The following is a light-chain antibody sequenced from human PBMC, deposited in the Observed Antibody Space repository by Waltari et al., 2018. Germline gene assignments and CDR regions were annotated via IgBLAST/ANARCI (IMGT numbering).Light chain of an antibody. V-gene: IGKV3-11*01. Sequence: EIVLTQSPATLSLSPGERATLSCRASQSISSYLAWYQQKPGQAPRLLIYDASNRATGIPARFSGSGSGTDFTLTISSLEPEDFAVYYCLQRSNWPPTWTFGQGTKVEIK. CDR1: QSISSY. CDR2: DAS. CDR3: LQRSNWPPTWT. J-gene: IGKJ1*01.